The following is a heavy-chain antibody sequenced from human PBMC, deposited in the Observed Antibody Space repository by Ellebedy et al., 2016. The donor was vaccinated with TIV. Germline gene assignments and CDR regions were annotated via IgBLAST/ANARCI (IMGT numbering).Heavy chain of an antibody. Sequence: GGSLRLXCKGFGYNFSDYWIGWVRQMPGRGLEWMRIIYPGDSDTRYSPSFQGQVTISADKSTRTAYLQWRSLKASDTAMYYCARPDRAIAADLDYWGQGTLVTVSS. J-gene: IGHJ4*02. V-gene: IGHV5-51*01. CDR3: ARPDRAIAADLDY. CDR1: GYNFSDYW. D-gene: IGHD6-13*01. CDR2: IYPGDSDT.